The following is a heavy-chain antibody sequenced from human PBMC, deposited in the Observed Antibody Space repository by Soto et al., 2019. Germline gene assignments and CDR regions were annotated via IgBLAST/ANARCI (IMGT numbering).Heavy chain of an antibody. CDR3: ARAGAFDF. CDR2: ISYDGSNK. CDR1: GFTFSSYA. J-gene: IGHJ3*01. Sequence: LRLSCAAPGFTFSSYAMHWVRQAPGKGLEWVAVISYDGSNKYYADSVKGRFTISRDNSKNTLYLQMNSLRAEDTAVYYCARAGAFDFWGQRTMVTVSS. V-gene: IGHV3-30-3*01.